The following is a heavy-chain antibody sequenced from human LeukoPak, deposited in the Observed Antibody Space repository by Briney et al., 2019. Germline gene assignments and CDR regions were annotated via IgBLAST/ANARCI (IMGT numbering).Heavy chain of an antibody. Sequence: GRSLRLSCAASEFTFRSYAMHWVRQAPGKGLDWVAVISYDGSNKFYADSVKGRFTISRDNSKNTPYLQMNSLRAEDTAVYYCARVLTTYYYDSSGYYQPGDYWGQGTLVTVSS. D-gene: IGHD3-22*01. CDR1: EFTFRSYA. J-gene: IGHJ4*02. CDR2: ISYDGSNK. V-gene: IGHV3-30-3*01. CDR3: ARVLTTYYYDSSGYYQPGDY.